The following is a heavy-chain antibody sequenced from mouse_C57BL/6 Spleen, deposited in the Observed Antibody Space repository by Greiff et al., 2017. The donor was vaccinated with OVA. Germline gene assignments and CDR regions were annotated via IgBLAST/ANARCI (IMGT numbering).Heavy chain of an antibody. J-gene: IGHJ2*01. CDR1: GYTFTDYD. CDR2: IDPETGGT. D-gene: IGHD1-1*01. V-gene: IGHV1-15*01. CDR3: TREEFITKVVGDY. Sequence: QVQLQQSGAELVRPGASVTLSCKASGYTFTDYDMHWVKQTPVHGLEWIGAIDPETGGTAYNQKFKGKATLTADKSSSTAYMELRSLTSEDSAVYYCTREEFITKVVGDYWGQGTTLTVSS.